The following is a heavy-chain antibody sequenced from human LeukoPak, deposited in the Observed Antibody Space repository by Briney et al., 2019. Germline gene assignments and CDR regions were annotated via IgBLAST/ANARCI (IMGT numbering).Heavy chain of an antibody. CDR2: INPNSGGT. Sequence: ASVKVSCKTSGYSFTDYYMFWVRQAPGQGLEWMGWINPNSGGTNYAQKFQGRVTMTRDTSISTAYMELSRLRSDDTAVYYCARKVRYSYGYRAAFDGMDVWGQGTTVTVSS. D-gene: IGHD5-18*01. CDR1: GYSFTDYY. J-gene: IGHJ6*02. V-gene: IGHV1-2*02. CDR3: ARKVRYSYGYRAAFDGMDV.